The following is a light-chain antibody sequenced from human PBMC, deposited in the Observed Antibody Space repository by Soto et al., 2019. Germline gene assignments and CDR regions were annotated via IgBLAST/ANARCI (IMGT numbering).Light chain of an antibody. CDR3: KSYAGSNTYV. CDR2: EVV. J-gene: IGLJ1*01. V-gene: IGLV2-8*01. CDR1: KNDIGVYDF. Sequence: QSALTQPPSASGSPGQSVTISCTGTKNDIGVYDFVSWYQHHPCKAPRLIIYEVVQRPSGVPDRFSGSKSGNTAYLTVSGLQAADEADYFCKSYAGSNTYVFGSGTKVTV.